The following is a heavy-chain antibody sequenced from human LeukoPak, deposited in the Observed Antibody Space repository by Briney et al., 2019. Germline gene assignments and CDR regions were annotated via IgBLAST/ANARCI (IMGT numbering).Heavy chain of an antibody. Sequence: SVKVSCKASGGTFSSYAISWVRQAPGQGLEWMGGIIPIFGTANYAQKFQGRVTITADESTGTAYMELSSLRSEDTAVYYCARRGYYYDSSGYNYWGQGTLVTVSS. J-gene: IGHJ4*02. CDR2: IIPIFGTA. CDR3: ARRGYYYDSSGYNY. V-gene: IGHV1-69*13. CDR1: GGTFSSYA. D-gene: IGHD3-22*01.